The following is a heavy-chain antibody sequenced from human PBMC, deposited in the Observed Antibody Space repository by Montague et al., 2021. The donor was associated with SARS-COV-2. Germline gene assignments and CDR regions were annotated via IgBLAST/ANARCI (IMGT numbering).Heavy chain of an antibody. CDR2: ISSSGSTI. Sequence: SRRLSCAASGFTFSSYEMNLIRQAPVKGLEWVSYISSSGSTIYYSDSVKGRFTISRDNAKNSLYLQMNSLRAEDTAVYYCAREKRRITIFGVVIIEYFDLWGRGTLVTVSS. J-gene: IGHJ2*01. CDR1: GFTFSSYE. CDR3: AREKRRITIFGVVIIEYFDL. V-gene: IGHV3-48*03. D-gene: IGHD3-3*01.